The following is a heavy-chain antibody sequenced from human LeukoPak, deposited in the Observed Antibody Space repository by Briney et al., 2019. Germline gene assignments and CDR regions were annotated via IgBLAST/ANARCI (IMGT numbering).Heavy chain of an antibody. CDR1: GYTFTSYD. V-gene: IGHV1-8*01. CDR3: ARGILSDDAFDI. CDR2: MNPNSGNT. Sequence: ASVKVSCKASGYTFTSYDINWVRQATGQGLEWIGWMNPNSGNTGYVQKFQGRVTMTRNTSISTAYMELSSLRSEDTAVYYCARGILSDDAFDIWGQGTMVTVSS. J-gene: IGHJ3*02.